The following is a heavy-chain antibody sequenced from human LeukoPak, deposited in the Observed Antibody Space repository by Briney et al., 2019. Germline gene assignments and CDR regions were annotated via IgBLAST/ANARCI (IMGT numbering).Heavy chain of an antibody. Sequence: GGSLRLSCAASGFTFSDNYMSWIRRAPGKGLEWVSYISSSGSTTYYADSVKGRFTISRDNAKNSLYLQMNSLTAEDTAVYYCASYGDYVRWGQGTLATVSS. D-gene: IGHD4-17*01. CDR3: ASYGDYVR. CDR1: GFTFSDNY. V-gene: IGHV3-11*01. CDR2: ISSSGSTT. J-gene: IGHJ4*02.